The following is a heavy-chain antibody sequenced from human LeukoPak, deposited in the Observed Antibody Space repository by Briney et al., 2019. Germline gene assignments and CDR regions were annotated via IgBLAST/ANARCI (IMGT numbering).Heavy chain of an antibody. V-gene: IGHV1-46*01. CDR1: GGTFSSYA. D-gene: IGHD2-21*02. CDR3: ARDRNGDQRANAFDI. CDR2: INPSGDTT. J-gene: IGHJ3*02. Sequence: VASVKVSCKASGGTFSSYAISWVRQAPGQGLEWMGKINPSGDTTTYAQKFQGRITMTRDTSTSTVYMELSSLRSEDTAVYYCARDRNGDQRANAFDIWGQGTMVTVSS.